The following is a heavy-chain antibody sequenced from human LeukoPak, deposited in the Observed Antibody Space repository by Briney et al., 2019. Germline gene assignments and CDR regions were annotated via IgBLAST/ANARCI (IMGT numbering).Heavy chain of an antibody. V-gene: IGHV4-59*01. CDR3: ARDGSARYYFDY. CDR2: IYYSGST. J-gene: IGHJ4*02. CDR1: GGSISTYY. Sequence: SETLSLTCTVSGGSISTYYWNWIRQPPGKGLGWIGYIYYSGSTNHNPSLKSRVTISVDTSKNQFSLKLSSVTAADTAMYYCARDGSARYYFDYWGQGTLVTVSS.